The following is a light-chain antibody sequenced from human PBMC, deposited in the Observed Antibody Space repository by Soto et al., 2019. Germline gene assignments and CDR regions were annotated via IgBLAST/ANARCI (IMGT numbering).Light chain of an antibody. Sequence: QSALTQPASVSGSPGQSITISCTGTSSDVGGYNYVSWYQQHPGKAPKLMIYEVSNRPSGVSNRFSGSKSGNTASLTISGLQAEDEADYYCSSYTSSSTLDNYVFGTGTKV. J-gene: IGLJ1*01. V-gene: IGLV2-14*01. CDR3: SSYTSSSTLDNYV. CDR1: SSDVGGYNY. CDR2: EVS.